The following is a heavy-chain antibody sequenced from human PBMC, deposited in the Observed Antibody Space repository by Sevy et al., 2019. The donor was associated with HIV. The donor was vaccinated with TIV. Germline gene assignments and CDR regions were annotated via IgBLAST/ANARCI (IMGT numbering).Heavy chain of an antibody. CDR3: AKDLAFIVGDAFDI. J-gene: IGHJ3*02. CDR2: ISGGDDST. D-gene: IGHD1-26*01. CDR1: VFTFRNYA. Sequence: GGSLRLSCAASVFTFRNYAMTWVRQAPGKGLQWVSAISGGDDSTYYADSVKGRFTISRDNSKNTLYLQMNSLRAEDTAVYYCAKDLAFIVGDAFDIWGQGTLVTVSS. V-gene: IGHV3-23*01.